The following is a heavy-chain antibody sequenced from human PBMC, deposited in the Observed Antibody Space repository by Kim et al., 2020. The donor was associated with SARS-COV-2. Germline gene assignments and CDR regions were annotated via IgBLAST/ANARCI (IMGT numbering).Heavy chain of an antibody. V-gene: IGHV4-30-2*05. Sequence: YYNPSLKIRVSISLAASKNQFSLRLTSVTAADTAVFYCAKSTGGDWFDPWGQGTLVTVSS. D-gene: IGHD3-10*01. J-gene: IGHJ5*02. CDR3: AKSTGGDWFDP.